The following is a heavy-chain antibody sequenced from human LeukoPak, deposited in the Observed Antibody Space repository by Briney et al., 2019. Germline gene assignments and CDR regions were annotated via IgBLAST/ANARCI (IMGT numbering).Heavy chain of an antibody. CDR3: ARGWKTGEGPY. V-gene: IGHV3-21*01. CDR2: IGSSPGHI. D-gene: IGHD3-9*01. CDR1: GFTFSQHS. J-gene: IGHJ4*02. Sequence: GGSLRLSCTASGFTFSQHSMNWVRQAPGKGLEWVSSIGSSPGHIYYADAVKGRFTISRDNAENTVFLQMNSLRAEDTAVYYCARGWKTGEGPYWGQGSLVTVSS.